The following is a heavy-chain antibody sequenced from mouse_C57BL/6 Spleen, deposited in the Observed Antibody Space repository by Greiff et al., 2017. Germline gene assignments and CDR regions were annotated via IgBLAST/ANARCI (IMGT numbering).Heavy chain of an antibody. J-gene: IGHJ3*01. CDR1: GYTFTEYT. CDR2: FYPGSGSI. CDR3: TRHEGITTVVAPFAY. Sequence: VKLMESGAELVKPGASVKLSCKASGYTFTEYTIHWVKQRSGQGLEWIGWFYPGSGSIKYNEKFKDKATLTADKSSSTVYMELSRWTSEDSAVYFGTRHEGITTVVAPFAYWGQGTLVTVSA. V-gene: IGHV1-62-2*01. D-gene: IGHD1-1*01.